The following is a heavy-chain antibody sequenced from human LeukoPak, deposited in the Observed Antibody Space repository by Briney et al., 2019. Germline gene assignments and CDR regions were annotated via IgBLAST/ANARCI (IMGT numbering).Heavy chain of an antibody. CDR1: GFTFSNYA. D-gene: IGHD4-23*01. CDR3: AKATQRRATLVTSHYYYYMDV. Sequence: GGSLRLCCAASGFTFSNYAMHWVRQAPGKGLEWVAFTRYDGSNEYYADSVKGRFTISRDNSKNTLYLQMNSLRAEDTAVYYCAKATQRRATLVTSHYYYYMDVWGKGTTVTISS. CDR2: TRYDGSNE. J-gene: IGHJ6*03. V-gene: IGHV3-30*02.